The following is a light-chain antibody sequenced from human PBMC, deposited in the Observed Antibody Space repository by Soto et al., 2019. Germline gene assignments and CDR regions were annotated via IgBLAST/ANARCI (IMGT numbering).Light chain of an antibody. V-gene: IGKV3-15*01. Sequence: MTQSPSTLSASVGDRVTITCRASQSISSWLAWYQQKPGQAPRLLIYGASTRATGIPARFSGSGSGTEFTLTISSXQSEDFAVYYCQQYNNWPRTFGQGTKVDIK. CDR1: QSISSW. CDR3: QQYNNWPRT. J-gene: IGKJ1*01. CDR2: GAS.